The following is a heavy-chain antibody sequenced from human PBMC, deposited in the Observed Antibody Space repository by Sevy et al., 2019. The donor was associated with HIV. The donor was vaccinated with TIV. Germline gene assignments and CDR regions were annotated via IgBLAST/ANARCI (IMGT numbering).Heavy chain of an antibody. CDR1: GGSISSSSYY. CDR3: ARNTVTRDTSDY. CDR2: IYYSGST. D-gene: IGHD4-17*01. J-gene: IGHJ4*02. V-gene: IGHV4-39*01. Sequence: SETLSLTCTVSGGSISSSSYYWGWIRQPPGKGLEWLGSIYYSGSTYYNPSLKSRVTISVDTSKNQFSLKLSSVTAADTAVYYCARNTVTRDTSDYWGQGTLVTVSS.